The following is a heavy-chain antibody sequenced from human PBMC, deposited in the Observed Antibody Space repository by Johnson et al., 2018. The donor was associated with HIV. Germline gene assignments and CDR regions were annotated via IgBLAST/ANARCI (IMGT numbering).Heavy chain of an antibody. J-gene: IGHJ3*02. CDR2: IQYDGSSK. CDR1: GFTFSSYA. Sequence: VHLVESGGGVVQPGRSLRLSCAASGFTFSSYAMHWVRQAPGKGLEWVAVIQYDGSSKYSADSVKGRFTISRDNSKNTLYLQMNSLRAEDTAVYYCAKARGTAPRGSSVFDIWGQGTTVTVSS. D-gene: IGHD5-18*01. V-gene: IGHV3-30-3*01. CDR3: AKARGTAPRGSSVFDI.